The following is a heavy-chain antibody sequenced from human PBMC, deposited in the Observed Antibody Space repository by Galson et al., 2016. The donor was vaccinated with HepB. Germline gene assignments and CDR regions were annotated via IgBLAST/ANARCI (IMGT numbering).Heavy chain of an antibody. Sequence: SLRLSCAASGFIFDEYGMSWVRQAPGKGLEWVSGINWHDGSTSYADSVRGRFIISRDNAKNSLYLQMNSLRVEDTALYYCAIDIWGVADSGFHSGMDVWGQGTTVIVSS. V-gene: IGHV3-20*04. CDR2: INWHDGST. D-gene: IGHD2-21*01. CDR3: AIDIWGVADSGFHSGMDV. CDR1: GFIFDEYG. J-gene: IGHJ6*02.